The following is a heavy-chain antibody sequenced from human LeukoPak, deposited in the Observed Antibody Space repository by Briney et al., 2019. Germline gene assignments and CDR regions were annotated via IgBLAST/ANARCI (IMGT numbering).Heavy chain of an antibody. CDR2: ISGSGGST. Sequence: ETLSLTCTVSGGSIRSGDFYWSWIRQPPGKGLEWVSAISGSGGSTYYADSVKGRFTISRDNSKNTLYLQMNSLRAEDTAVYYCAKPGSSGYYYEGWFDPWGQGTLVTVSS. V-gene: IGHV3-23*01. CDR1: GGSIRSGD. J-gene: IGHJ5*02. CDR3: AKPGSSGYYYEGWFDP. D-gene: IGHD3-22*01.